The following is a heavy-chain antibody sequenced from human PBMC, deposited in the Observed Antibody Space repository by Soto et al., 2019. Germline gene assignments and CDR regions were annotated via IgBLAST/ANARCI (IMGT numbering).Heavy chain of an antibody. Sequence: GGSLRLSCVASGFTFSRYYMHWVRQAPGKGLEWVAAFWYDGSDKDYADSVKGRFTISRDIPKNMLYLQMSSLRVEDTAVYYCVRAIQLPVLDYWGHGTLVTVSS. D-gene: IGHD1-1*01. CDR2: FWYDGSDK. J-gene: IGHJ4*01. CDR3: VRAIQLPVLDY. CDR1: GFTFSRYY. V-gene: IGHV3-33*01.